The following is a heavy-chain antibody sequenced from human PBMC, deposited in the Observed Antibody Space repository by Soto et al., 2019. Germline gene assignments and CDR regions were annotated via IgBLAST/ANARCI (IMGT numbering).Heavy chain of an antibody. D-gene: IGHD1-26*01. J-gene: IGHJ4*02. CDR2: INGRSNYK. CDR1: GFTFSTYT. Sequence: EVQVVESGGGLVKPGGSLRLSCASSGFTFSTYTMNWVRQAPGKGLEWVSSINGRSNYKYYTDSVKGRFTISRDNAKNSLYLQMNRLRSEDTAVYYCSREDGIVGVTSAFVYWGLGTLVTVAS. V-gene: IGHV3-21*01. CDR3: SREDGIVGVTSAFVY.